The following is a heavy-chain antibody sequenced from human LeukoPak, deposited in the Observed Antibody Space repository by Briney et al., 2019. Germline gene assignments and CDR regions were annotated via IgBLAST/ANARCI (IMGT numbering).Heavy chain of an antibody. CDR3: AKDQPPYLWARSQGSAFDI. J-gene: IGHJ3*02. CDR2: ISYDGSNK. V-gene: IGHV3-30*18. D-gene: IGHD3-16*01. Sequence: PGRSLRLSCAASGFTFSSYGMHWVRHAPGKGLEWVAVISYDGSNKYYADSVKGRFTISRDNSKNMLYLQMNSLRAEDTAVYYCAKDQPPYLWARSQGSAFDIWGQGTMVTVSS. CDR1: GFTFSSYG.